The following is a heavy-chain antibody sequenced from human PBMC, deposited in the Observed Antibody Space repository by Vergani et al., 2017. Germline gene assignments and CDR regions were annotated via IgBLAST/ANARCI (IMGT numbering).Heavy chain of an antibody. D-gene: IGHD3-9*01. Sequence: EVQMLESGGGLIQLGGSLGLSCPASGLPFRRFVMPWVPQAPGKGLEGVSGFSGRGGSTQYADSVKGRFTISRDNSKNTLYLQMNSLRAGDTAVYYCAKGDRYFDESFYSYMDVWGKGTTVTVSS. V-gene: IGHV3-23*01. CDR2: FSGRGGST. CDR1: GLPFRRFV. CDR3: AKGDRYFDESFYSYMDV. J-gene: IGHJ6*03.